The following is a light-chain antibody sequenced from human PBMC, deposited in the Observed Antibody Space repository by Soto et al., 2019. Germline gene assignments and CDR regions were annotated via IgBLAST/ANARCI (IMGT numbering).Light chain of an antibody. J-gene: IGKJ1*01. Sequence: DIQITQSPSSLSASVEDRVIITCRASQSISNHLNWYQQKPGKAPKLLIFAASSLQSGVPSRFSGSRSGPDFTLTISSLQPEDFATYYCQQSYSSPTTLGQGTKV. V-gene: IGKV1-39*01. CDR2: AAS. CDR3: QQSYSSPTT. CDR1: QSISNH.